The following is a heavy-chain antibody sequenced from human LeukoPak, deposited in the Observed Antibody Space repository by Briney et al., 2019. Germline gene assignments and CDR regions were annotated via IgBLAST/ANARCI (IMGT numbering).Heavy chain of an antibody. CDR1: GFTFDDYG. CDR2: VNWNGGST. Sequence: PGGSLRLSCAASGFTFDDYGMSWVRQAPGKGLEWVSGVNWNGGSTGYADSVKGRFTISRDNAKNSLYLQMNSLRAEDTALYYCARVGYYDSSGYPFDYWGQGTLVTVSS. V-gene: IGHV3-20*04. CDR3: ARVGYYDSSGYPFDY. J-gene: IGHJ4*02. D-gene: IGHD3-22*01.